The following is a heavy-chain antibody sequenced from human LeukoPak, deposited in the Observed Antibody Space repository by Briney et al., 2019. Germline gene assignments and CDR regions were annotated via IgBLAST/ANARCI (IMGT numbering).Heavy chain of an antibody. Sequence: GGSLRLSCAASGFTFSSYGMHWVRQAPGKGLEWVAFIRYDGSNKYYADSVKGRFTISRDNSKNTLYLQMNSLRADDTAVYYCTTDFYCNNKGCFYYMDVWGKGTTVTVSS. CDR3: TTDFYCNNKGCFYYMDV. CDR2: IRYDGSNK. J-gene: IGHJ6*03. V-gene: IGHV3-30*02. D-gene: IGHD2/OR15-2a*01. CDR1: GFTFSSYG.